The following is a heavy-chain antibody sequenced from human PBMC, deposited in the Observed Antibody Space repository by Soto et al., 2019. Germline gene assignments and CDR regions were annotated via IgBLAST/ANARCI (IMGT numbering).Heavy chain of an antibody. Sequence: EVQLVESGGGLVQPGGSLRLSCAASGFTFSSYSMNWVRQAPGKGLEWVSYINSRSSTIYYADSVKGRFTISRDNAKNSLYLQMNSLRDEDSAVYSCARDRGASGSYYTFDDWGQGTLVTVSS. CDR1: GFTFSSYS. CDR3: ARDRGASGSYYTFDD. CDR2: INSRSSTI. V-gene: IGHV3-48*02. D-gene: IGHD3-10*01. J-gene: IGHJ4*02.